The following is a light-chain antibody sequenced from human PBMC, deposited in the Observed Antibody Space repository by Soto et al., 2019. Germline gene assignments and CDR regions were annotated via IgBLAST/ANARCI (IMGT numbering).Light chain of an antibody. J-gene: IGKJ1*01. Sequence: DIVMTQSPDSLAVSLGERATINCKSSQSVLYSSNNKNYLAWYQQKPGQPPKLLIYWASTRESGVPDRFSGSGSGTDFTLTISILQAEDVAVYCHQQYYSTLWTFGQGTKVEIK. V-gene: IGKV4-1*01. CDR1: QSVLYSSNNKNY. CDR2: WAS. CDR3: QQYYSTLWT.